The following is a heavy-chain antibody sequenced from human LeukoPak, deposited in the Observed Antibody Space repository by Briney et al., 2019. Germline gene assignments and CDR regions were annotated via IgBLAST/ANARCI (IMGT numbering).Heavy chain of an antibody. CDR1: GYTFTSYD. J-gene: IGHJ3*02. V-gene: IGHV1-8*01. CDR3: ARVTRLYYYDSSSDAFDI. Sequence: ASVKVSCKASGYTFTSYDINWVRQATGQGLEWMGWMNPNSGNTGYAQKFQGRVTMTRNTSISTAYMELSSLRSEDTAVYYCARVTRLYYYDSSSDAFDIWGQGTMVTVPS. CDR2: MNPNSGNT. D-gene: IGHD3-22*01.